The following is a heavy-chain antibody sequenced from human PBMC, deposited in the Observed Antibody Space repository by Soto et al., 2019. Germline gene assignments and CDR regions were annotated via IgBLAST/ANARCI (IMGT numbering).Heavy chain of an antibody. CDR2: INAGNGNT. J-gene: IGHJ5*02. V-gene: IGHV1-3*01. CDR1: GYTFTSYA. Sequence: ASVKVSCKASGYTFTSYAMHWVRQAPGQRLEWMGWINAGNGNTKYSQKFQGRVTITRDTSASTAYMELSSLRSEDTAVYYCARDLRFLEWLNWFDPWGQGTLVTVSS. CDR3: ARDLRFLEWLNWFDP. D-gene: IGHD3-3*01.